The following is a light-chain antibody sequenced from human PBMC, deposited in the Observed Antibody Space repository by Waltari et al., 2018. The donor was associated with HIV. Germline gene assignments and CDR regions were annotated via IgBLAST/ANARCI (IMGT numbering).Light chain of an antibody. V-gene: IGKV3-20*01. J-gene: IGKJ1*01. CDR3: QHYGSSPWT. CDR1: QSVSSY. CDR2: DAS. Sequence: EIVLTQSPATLSLSPGERATLSCRASQSVSSYFAWYQQKPGQAPRLLIYDASKRATGIPARFSGSGSGTDFTLTINRLEPEDFAVYYCQHYGSSPWTFGQGTKVEIK.